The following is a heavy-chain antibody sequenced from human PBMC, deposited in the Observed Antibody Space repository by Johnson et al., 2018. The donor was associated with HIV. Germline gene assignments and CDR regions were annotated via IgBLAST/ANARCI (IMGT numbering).Heavy chain of an antibody. D-gene: IGHD3-3*01. CDR2: ISSSGSTI. J-gene: IGHJ3*02. Sequence: QVQLVESGGGVVQPGRSLRLSCAVSGFTFSTYDMSWIRQAPGKGLEWVSFISSSGSTIYYADSVKGRFTISRDTSKNTLHLQMNSLRVEDTAMYYCARGPILEWLSGDGFDMWGQGTMVTVYS. CDR3: ARGPILEWLSGDGFDM. V-gene: IGHV3-11*04. CDR1: GFTFSTYD.